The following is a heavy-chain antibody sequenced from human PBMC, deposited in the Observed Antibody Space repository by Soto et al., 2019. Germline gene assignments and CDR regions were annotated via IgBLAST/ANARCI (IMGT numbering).Heavy chain of an antibody. V-gene: IGHV1-18*01. CDR3: ARDCSSTSCSKHFDY. Sequence: ASVKVSCKASGYTFTSYGISWVRQAPGQGLEWMGWISAYNGNTNYAQKLQGRVTMTTDTSTSTAYMELRSLRSDDTAVYYCARDCSSTSCSKHFDYWGQGNLVTVSS. CDR1: GYTFTSYG. D-gene: IGHD2-2*01. J-gene: IGHJ4*02. CDR2: ISAYNGNT.